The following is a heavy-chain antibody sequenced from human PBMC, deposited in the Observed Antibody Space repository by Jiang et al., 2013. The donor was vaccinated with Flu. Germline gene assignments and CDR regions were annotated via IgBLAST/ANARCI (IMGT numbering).Heavy chain of an antibody. D-gene: IGHD4-17*01. Sequence: GSGLVKPSGTLSLTCTVSGGSIRTNNWWSWVRQSPGKGLEWIGEIYHSGSTNYNPSLEGRVTISVDRSKNQFSLNVSFVTAADAAMYYCARIFGDPYSYSFDYWGQGILVTVFS. CDR3: ARIFGDPYSYSFDY. CDR2: IYHSGST. V-gene: IGHV4-4*02. J-gene: IGHJ4*02. CDR1: GGSIRTNNW.